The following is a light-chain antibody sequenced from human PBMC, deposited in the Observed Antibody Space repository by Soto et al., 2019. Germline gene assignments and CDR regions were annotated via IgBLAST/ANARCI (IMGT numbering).Light chain of an antibody. CDR2: GNS. J-gene: IGLJ2*01. CDR3: QSYDSSLSGSYVV. CDR1: SSNIGAGYD. V-gene: IGLV1-40*01. Sequence: QPVLTQPPSVSGAPGQRVTISCTGSSSNIGAGYDVHWYQQLPGTAPKLLIYGNSNRPSGVPDRFSGSKSGTSASLAITGLQAEDEAYYYCQSYDSSLSGSYVVFGGGTKLTVL.